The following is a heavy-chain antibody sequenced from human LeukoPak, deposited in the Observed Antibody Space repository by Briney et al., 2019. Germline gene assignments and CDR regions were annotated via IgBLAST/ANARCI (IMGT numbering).Heavy chain of an antibody. V-gene: IGHV1-18*01. CDR1: GYTFTSYD. J-gene: IGHJ4*02. Sequence: GASVKVSCKASGYTFTSYDISWVRQAPGQGLEWMGWISGYNGNTNYAQKLQGRVTMTTNTSTSTAYMELRSLSSDDTAVYCCARGADLFDYWGQGTLVTVSS. CDR3: ARGADLFDY. CDR2: ISGYNGNT. D-gene: IGHD4/OR15-4a*01.